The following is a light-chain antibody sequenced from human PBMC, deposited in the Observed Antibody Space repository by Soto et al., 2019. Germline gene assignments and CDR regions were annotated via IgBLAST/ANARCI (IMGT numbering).Light chain of an antibody. J-gene: IGKJ1*01. CDR3: QQCSNWPQWT. CDR2: DAS. Sequence: EIVLTQSPFTLYLSXGEGATLSXXXXQSVGTFFAWYQQKPGQAPRLLIYDASNRATGIPPRFSGSGSGTDFTLTISSLEPEDFAVYYCQQCSNWPQWTFGQGTKVDIK. CDR1: QSVGTF. V-gene: IGKV3-11*01.